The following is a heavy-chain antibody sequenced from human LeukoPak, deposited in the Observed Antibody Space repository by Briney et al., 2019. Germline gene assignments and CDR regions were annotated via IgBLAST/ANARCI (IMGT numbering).Heavy chain of an antibody. CDR2: ISGSGGGT. V-gene: IGHV3-23*01. D-gene: IGHD2-8*01. CDR1: GFTFSTYA. J-gene: IGHJ4*02. Sequence: GGSLRLSCAASGFTFSTYAMSWVRQAPGKGLEWVSLISGSGGGTYYADSVKGRFAVSRDNSKDTLYLQMNSLRAEDTAVYYCAKDSVGVDYWGQETLVTVSS. CDR3: AKDSVGVDY.